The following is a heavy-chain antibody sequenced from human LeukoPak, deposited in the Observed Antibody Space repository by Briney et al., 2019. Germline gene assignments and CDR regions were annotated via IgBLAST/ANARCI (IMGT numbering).Heavy chain of an antibody. J-gene: IGHJ6*02. CDR3: AREGWSGYYYYYYYYGMDV. CDR1: GYTFTSYG. Sequence: ASVKVPCKASGYTFTSYGISWVRQAPGQGLEWMGWISAYNGNTNYAQKLQGRVTMTTDTSTSTAYMELRSLRSDDTAVYYCAREGWSGYYYYYYYYGMDVWGQGTTVTVSS. D-gene: IGHD3-3*01. V-gene: IGHV1-18*01. CDR2: ISAYNGNT.